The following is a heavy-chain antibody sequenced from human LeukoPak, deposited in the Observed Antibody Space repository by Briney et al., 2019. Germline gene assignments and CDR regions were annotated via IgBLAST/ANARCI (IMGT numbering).Heavy chain of an antibody. V-gene: IGHV1-58*02. Sequence: TSVKVSCKASGFTFTSSAMQWVRQARGQRLEWIGWIVVGSGNTNYAQKFQERVTITRDMSTSTAYMELSSLRSEDSAVYYCAATSGSLVVYDYYMDVWGKGTTVTVSS. D-gene: IGHD1-26*01. CDR2: IVVGSGNT. CDR1: GFTFTSSA. J-gene: IGHJ6*03. CDR3: AATSGSLVVYDYYMDV.